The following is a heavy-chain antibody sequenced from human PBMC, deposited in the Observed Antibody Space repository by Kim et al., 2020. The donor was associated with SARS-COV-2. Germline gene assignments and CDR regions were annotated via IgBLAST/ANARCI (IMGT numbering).Heavy chain of an antibody. V-gene: IGHV4-39*01. D-gene: IGHD3-3*01. CDR2: VYYSGTT. CDR3: SRLGREWPYYYFDY. CDR1: GGSISTSSDY. Sequence: SETLSLTCTVSGGSISTSSDYWGWIRQPPGKGLEWIGSVYYSGTTYYNPSVKSRVTISVDTSKNQFSLKLTSVTAADTAVYFCSRLGREWPYYYFDYWGLGALVAVSS. J-gene: IGHJ4*02.